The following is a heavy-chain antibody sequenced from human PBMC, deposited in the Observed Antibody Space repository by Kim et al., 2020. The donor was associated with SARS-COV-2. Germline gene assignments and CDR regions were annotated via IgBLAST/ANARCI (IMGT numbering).Heavy chain of an antibody. Sequence: SETLSLTCAVYGGSFSGYYWSWIRQPPGKGLEWIGEINHSGSTNYNPSLKSRVTISVDTSKNQFSLKLSSVTAADTAVYYCARGIGCIASDWGQGTLVTVSS. CDR2: INHSGST. CDR1: GGSFSGYY. V-gene: IGHV4-34*01. D-gene: IGHD6-13*01. J-gene: IGHJ4*02. CDR3: ARGIGCIASD.